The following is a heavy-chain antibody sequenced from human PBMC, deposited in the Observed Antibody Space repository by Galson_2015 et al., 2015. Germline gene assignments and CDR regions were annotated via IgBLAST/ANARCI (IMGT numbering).Heavy chain of an antibody. CDR2: ISAYNGNT. V-gene: IGHV1-18*01. J-gene: IGHJ5*02. CDR3: ARDTDRRGWFDP. D-gene: IGHD1-14*01. CDR1: GYTFTSYG. Sequence: SVKVSCKASGYTFTSYGISWVRQAPGQGLEWMGWISAYNGNTNYAQKLQGRVTMATDTSTSTAYMELRSLRSDDTAVYYCARDTDRRGWFDPWGQGTLVTVSS.